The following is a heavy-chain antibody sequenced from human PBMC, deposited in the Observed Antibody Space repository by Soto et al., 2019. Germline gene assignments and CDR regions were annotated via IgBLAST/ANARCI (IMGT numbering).Heavy chain of an antibody. Sequence: QVQLVQSAPEVKKPGASVKVSCKASGYIFSNHIITWVRQDPGQGLEWMGWSSTNNGNNNYAQKSQDRITMTTDTSTATAYMELTSLRSDDTAIDYCARGGLTGFDTGGEGPLVTVSS. V-gene: IGHV1-18*01. D-gene: IGHD3-9*01. CDR3: ARGGLTGFDT. CDR1: GYIFSNHI. CDR2: SSTNNGNN. J-gene: IGHJ5*02.